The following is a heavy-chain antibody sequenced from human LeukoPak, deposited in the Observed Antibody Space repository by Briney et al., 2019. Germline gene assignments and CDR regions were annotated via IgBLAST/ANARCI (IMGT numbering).Heavy chain of an antibody. J-gene: IGHJ5*02. CDR3: ARNYDILTGDNWFDP. V-gene: IGHV1-2*02. D-gene: IGHD3-9*01. Sequence: ASVKVSCKASGYTFTGYYMHWVRQAPGQGLEWMGWINPNSGGTNYAQKFQGRVTMTRDTSISTAYMELSRLRSDDTAVYYCARNYDILTGDNWFDPWGQGTLVTVSS. CDR1: GYTFTGYY. CDR2: INPNSGGT.